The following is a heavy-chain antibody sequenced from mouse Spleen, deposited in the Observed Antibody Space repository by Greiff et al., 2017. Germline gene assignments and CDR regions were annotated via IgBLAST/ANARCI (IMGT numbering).Heavy chain of an antibody. Sequence: QVQLQQPGAELVKPGASVKLSCKASGYTFTSYWMQWVKQRPGQGLEWIGEIDPSDSYTNYNQKFKGKATLTVDTSSSTAYMQLSSLTSEDSAVYYCARPLGRGNAMDYWGQGTSVTVSS. CDR3: ARPLGRGNAMDY. CDR1: GYTFTSYW. J-gene: IGHJ4*01. CDR2: IDPSDSYT. V-gene: IGHV1-50*01. D-gene: IGHD4-1*01.